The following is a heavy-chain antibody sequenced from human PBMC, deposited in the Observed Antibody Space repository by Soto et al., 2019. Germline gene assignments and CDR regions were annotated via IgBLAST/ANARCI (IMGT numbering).Heavy chain of an antibody. CDR3: ARHYRLYCSSTSCYLSAFDI. D-gene: IGHD2-2*01. V-gene: IGHV4-39*01. J-gene: IGHJ3*02. CDR2: IYYSGST. CDR1: GGSISSSSYY. Sequence: SETLSLTCTVSGGSISSSSYYWGWIRQPPGKGLEWIGSIYYSGSTYYNPSLKSRVTISVDTSKNQFSLKLSSVTAADTAVYYCARHYRLYCSSTSCYLSAFDIWGQGTMVTVSS.